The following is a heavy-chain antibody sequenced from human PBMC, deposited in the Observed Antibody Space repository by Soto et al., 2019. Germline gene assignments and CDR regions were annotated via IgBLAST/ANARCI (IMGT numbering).Heavy chain of an antibody. CDR3: AREIMPLTNDWYFDL. D-gene: IGHD2-8*01. CDR1: GGSISSYY. V-gene: IGHV4-59*12. CDR2: IYDSGST. Sequence: SETLSLTCTVSGGSISSYYWSWIRQPPGKGLEWIGYIYDSGSTNYNPSLKSRVTISVDTSKNQFSLKLSSVTAADTAVYYCAREIMPLTNDWYFDLWDRGTLVTVSS. J-gene: IGHJ2*01.